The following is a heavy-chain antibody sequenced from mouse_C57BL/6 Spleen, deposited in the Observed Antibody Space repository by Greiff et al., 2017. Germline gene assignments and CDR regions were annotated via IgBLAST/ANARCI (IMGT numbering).Heavy chain of an antibody. Sequence: VQLKESGGGLVQPGGSLKLSCAASGFTFSDYGMAWVRQAPRKGPEWVAFISNLAYSIYYADTVTGGFTISRENAKNTLYLEMSSLRSEDTAMYYCAREGAGAMDYWGQGTSVTVSS. J-gene: IGHJ4*01. CDR2: ISNLAYSI. V-gene: IGHV5-15*01. CDR1: GFTFSDYG. CDR3: AREGAGAMDY.